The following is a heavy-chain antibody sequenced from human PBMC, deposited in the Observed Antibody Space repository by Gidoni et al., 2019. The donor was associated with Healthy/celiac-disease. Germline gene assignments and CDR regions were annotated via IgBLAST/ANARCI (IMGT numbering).Heavy chain of an antibody. D-gene: IGHD3-16*01. CDR2: IVVGSGNT. Sequence: QMQLVQSGPEVKKPGPSVKVSCQASGFTFTSAAVQWVRQARGQRLEWIGWIVVGSGNTNYEQKFQERVTITRDMSTSTADMELSSLRSEDTAVYYCAADPCMITFGNMDVWGQGTTVTVSS. V-gene: IGHV1-58*01. CDR3: AADPCMITFGNMDV. CDR1: GFTFTSAA. J-gene: IGHJ6*02.